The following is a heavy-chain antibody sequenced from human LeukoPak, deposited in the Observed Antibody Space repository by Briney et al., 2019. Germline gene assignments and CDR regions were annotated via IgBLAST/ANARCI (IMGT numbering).Heavy chain of an antibody. J-gene: IGHJ4*02. Sequence: SETLSLTCTVSGGSISSSSYYWGWIRQPPGKGLEWIGSIYYSGSTYYNPSLKSRVTISVDTSKNQFSLKLSSVTAADTAVYYCAREALPYYYDSSGPYRVFDCWGQGTLVTVSS. D-gene: IGHD3-22*01. CDR3: AREALPYYYDSSGPYRVFDC. CDR2: IYYSGST. V-gene: IGHV4-39*07. CDR1: GGSISSSSYY.